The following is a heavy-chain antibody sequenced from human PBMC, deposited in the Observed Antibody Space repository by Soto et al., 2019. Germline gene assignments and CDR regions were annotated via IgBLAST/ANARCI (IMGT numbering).Heavy chain of an antibody. CDR3: ATGIFKAFYYGSGSSWWEQPTTQGGY. CDR2: IKQDGSET. CDR1: GFTFSSYW. Sequence: EVQLVESGGGLVQPGGSLRLSCAASGFTFSSYWMSWVRQAPGKGLEWVANIKQDGSETYYVDSVKGRFTISRDNAKNSRYLQMNSLRAEDTAVYYCATGIFKAFYYGSGSSWWEQPTTQGGYWCQGTLVTVSS. J-gene: IGHJ4*02. D-gene: IGHD3-10*01. V-gene: IGHV3-7*01.